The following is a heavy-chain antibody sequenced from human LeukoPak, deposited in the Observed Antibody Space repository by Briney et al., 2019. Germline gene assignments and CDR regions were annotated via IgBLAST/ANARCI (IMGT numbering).Heavy chain of an antibody. CDR1: GFTFSSYA. D-gene: IGHD3-3*01. CDR2: ISGSGGST. Sequence: PGGSLRLSCAASGFTFSSYAMSWVRQAPGKGLEWVSAISGSGGSTYYADSVKGRVTTSRDNSKNTLYLQMNSLRAEDTAVYYCAKDPYYDFWSGYYREAFDIWGQGTMVTVSS. CDR3: AKDPYYDFWSGYYREAFDI. J-gene: IGHJ3*02. V-gene: IGHV3-23*01.